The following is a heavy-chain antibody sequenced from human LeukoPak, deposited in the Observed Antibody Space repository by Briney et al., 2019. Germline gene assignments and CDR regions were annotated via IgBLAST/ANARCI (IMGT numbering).Heavy chain of an antibody. CDR2: IYYSGST. CDR1: AGSINSAY. V-gene: IGHV4-31*03. Sequence: SETLTLTCTVSAGSINSAYWGWIRQHPGKGLEWIGNIYYSGSTYYNPSLKSRLTISVDTSKNQFFLKLSSVTAAGTALYYCARVHDSGYYSVFDYWGQGTLVTVSS. D-gene: IGHD3-22*01. CDR3: ARVHDSGYYSVFDY. J-gene: IGHJ4*02.